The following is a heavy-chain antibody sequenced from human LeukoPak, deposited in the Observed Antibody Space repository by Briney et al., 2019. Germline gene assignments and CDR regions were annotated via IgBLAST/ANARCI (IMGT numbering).Heavy chain of an antibody. V-gene: IGHV4-59*08. CDR1: GSSISSYY. Sequence: PSETLSLTYTVSGSSISSYYWSWIRQPPGKGLEWIGYIYYSGSTNYNPSLKSRVTISVDTSKNQFSLKLSSVTAADTAVYYCARVRDGYNSYYFDYWGQGTLVTVSS. CDR3: ARVRDGYNSYYFDY. J-gene: IGHJ4*02. D-gene: IGHD5-12*01. CDR2: IYYSGST.